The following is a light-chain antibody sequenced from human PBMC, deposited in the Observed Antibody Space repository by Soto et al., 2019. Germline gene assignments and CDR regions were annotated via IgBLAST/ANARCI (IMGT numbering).Light chain of an antibody. Sequence: QSVLTQPASVSGSPGQSIAISCTGTSSDVGYYNYVSWYQQHPGKAPKLMICEVSKRPSGVSNRFSGSKSGNTASLTISGLQAEDEADYYCCSYAGSSTVFGIGTKVTVL. V-gene: IGLV2-23*02. CDR2: EVS. CDR3: CSYAGSSTV. CDR1: SSDVGYYNY. J-gene: IGLJ1*01.